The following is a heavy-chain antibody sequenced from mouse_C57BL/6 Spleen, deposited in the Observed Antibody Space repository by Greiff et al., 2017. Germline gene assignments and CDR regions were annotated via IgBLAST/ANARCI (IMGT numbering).Heavy chain of an antibody. CDR2: IDPSDSYT. CDR3: ARCSYYYGSSGYFDY. V-gene: IGHV1-69*01. J-gene: IGHJ2*01. Sequence: VQLQQPGAELVMPGASVKLSCKASGYTFTSYWMHWVKQRPGQGLEWIGEIDPSDSYTNYNQKFKGKSTLTVDKSSSTAYMQLSSLTSEDSAVYYCARCSYYYGSSGYFDYWGQGTTLTVSS. D-gene: IGHD1-1*01. CDR1: GYTFTSYW.